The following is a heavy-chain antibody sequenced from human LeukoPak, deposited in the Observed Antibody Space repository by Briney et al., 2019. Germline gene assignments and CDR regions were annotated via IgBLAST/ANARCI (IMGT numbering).Heavy chain of an antibody. CDR2: ISGSGGST. D-gene: IGHD6-13*01. J-gene: IGHJ6*02. Sequence: GGSLRLSCAASGFTFSSYAMSWVRQAPGKGLEWVSAISGSGGSTYYADSVKGRFTISRDNSKNTLYLQMNSLRAEDTAVYYCAKTIAAAGTSGRYYYYYGMDVWGQGTTVTVSS. CDR1: GFTFSSYA. V-gene: IGHV3-23*01. CDR3: AKTIAAAGTSGRYYYYYGMDV.